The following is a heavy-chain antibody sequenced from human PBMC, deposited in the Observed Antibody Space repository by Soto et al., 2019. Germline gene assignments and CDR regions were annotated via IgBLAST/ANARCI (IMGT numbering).Heavy chain of an antibody. CDR2: IKPDGSVK. V-gene: IGHV3-7*01. Sequence: GSLRLSCAASGFTFSDYWMSWVRQAPGKGPEWVAIIKPDGSVKQYVDSVQGRFTISRDNAENSLYLQMNSLRVDDTAIYYCAKFSRTMSSVWGQGTLVTVSS. J-gene: IGHJ4*02. CDR1: GFTFSDYW. D-gene: IGHD3-10*02. CDR3: AKFSRTMSSV.